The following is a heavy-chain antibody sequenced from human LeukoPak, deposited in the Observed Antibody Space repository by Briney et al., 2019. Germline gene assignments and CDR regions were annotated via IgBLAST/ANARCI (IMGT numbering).Heavy chain of an antibody. D-gene: IGHD4-23*01. J-gene: IGHJ5*02. V-gene: IGHV3-7*01. CDR2: IKQDGSEK. Sequence: GRSLRLSCAASGFTFSSHAMHWVRQAPGKGLEWVANIKQDGSEKYYVDSVKGRFTISRDNAKNSLYPQMNSLRAEDTAVYYCAREATVVNYNWFDPWGQGTLVTVSS. CDR1: GFTFSSHA. CDR3: AREATVVNYNWFDP.